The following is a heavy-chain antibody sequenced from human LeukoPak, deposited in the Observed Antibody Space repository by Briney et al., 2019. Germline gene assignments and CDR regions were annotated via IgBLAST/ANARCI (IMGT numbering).Heavy chain of an antibody. Sequence: ASVKVSCKASGYTFSSYYMHWVRQAPGQGLEWMGIINPSGGSTSYAQKFQGRVTMTRDTSTSTVYMELSSLRSEDTAVYYCAAPPNGWVGALDAFDIWGQGTMVTVSS. J-gene: IGHJ3*02. CDR3: AAPPNGWVGALDAFDI. CDR2: INPSGGST. CDR1: GYTFSSYY. V-gene: IGHV1-46*01. D-gene: IGHD6-19*01.